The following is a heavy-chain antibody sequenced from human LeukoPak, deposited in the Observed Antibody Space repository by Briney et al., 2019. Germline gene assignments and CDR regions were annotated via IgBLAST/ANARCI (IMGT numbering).Heavy chain of an antibody. D-gene: IGHD6-6*01. Sequence: PPETLSLTCTVSAGSISSYYWSWVRQPAGKVLEWIGRIYSSVRTNYNPSLKSRVTMSIDTSKSQFSLRLSPVTAAATAVYYCARVLEYRSSSLTRYYYYYMDVWGKGTTVTVSS. CDR3: ARVLEYRSSSLTRYYYYYMDV. V-gene: IGHV4-4*07. J-gene: IGHJ6*03. CDR2: IYSSVRT. CDR1: AGSISSYY.